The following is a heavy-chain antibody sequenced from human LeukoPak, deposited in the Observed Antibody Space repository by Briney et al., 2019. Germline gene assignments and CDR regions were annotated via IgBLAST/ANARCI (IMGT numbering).Heavy chain of an antibody. CDR2: IYYSGST. D-gene: IGHD3-10*01. V-gene: IGHV4-61*05. J-gene: IGHJ4*02. CDR1: GGSISSSSYY. CDR3: ARGATYYGSGGTIDY. Sequence: SETLSLTCTVSGGSISSSSYYWGWIRQPPGKGLEWIGYIYYSGSTNYNPSLKSRVTISVDTSKNQFSLKLSSVTAADTAVYYCARGATYYGSGGTIDYWGQGTLVTVSS.